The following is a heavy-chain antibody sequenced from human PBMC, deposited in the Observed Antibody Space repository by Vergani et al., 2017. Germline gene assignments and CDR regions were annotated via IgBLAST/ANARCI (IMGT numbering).Heavy chain of an antibody. D-gene: IGHD5-18*01. V-gene: IGHV1-24*01. CDR3: ATGDRTALGY. J-gene: IGHJ4*02. Sequence: QVQLVQSGAEVKKPRASVKVSCKVSGYTLTELSMHWVRQAPRKGLEWMGGFDPEDGETIYAQKVQGRVTMTEDTSTDTAYMELGSMRCEDTAVYYCATGDRTALGYWGQGTLVTVSS. CDR1: GYTLTELS. CDR2: FDPEDGET.